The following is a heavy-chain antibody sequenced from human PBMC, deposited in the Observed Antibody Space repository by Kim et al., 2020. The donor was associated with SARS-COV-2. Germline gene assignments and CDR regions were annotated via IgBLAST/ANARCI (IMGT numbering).Heavy chain of an antibody. CDR1: GFTFSTYS. CDR3: TKVLRDILTGYQGLFAY. V-gene: IGHV3-23*01. Sequence: GGSLRLSCGASGFTFSTYSMSWVRQAPGKGLEWVSIIRSDGISTYYTDSVKGRFTISSDNSKNTLYLQMNSLRAEDTAVYYCTKVLRDILTGYQGLFAYWGQGTLVTVSS. J-gene: IGHJ4*02. CDR2: IRSDGIST. D-gene: IGHD3-9*01.